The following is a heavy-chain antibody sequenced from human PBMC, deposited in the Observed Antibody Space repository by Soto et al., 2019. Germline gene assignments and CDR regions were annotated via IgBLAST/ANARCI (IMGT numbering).Heavy chain of an antibody. CDR3: ARDRDTMVRGTRDYYYYGMDV. V-gene: IGHV1-69*06. J-gene: IGHJ6*02. CDR2: IIPIFGTA. D-gene: IGHD3-10*01. CDR1: GGTFSSYA. Sequence: QVQLVQSGAEVKKPGSSMKVSCKASGGTFSSYAISWVRQAPGQGLEWMGGIIPIFGTANYAQKFQGRVTITADKSTSTAYMELSSLRSEDTAVYYCARDRDTMVRGTRDYYYYGMDVWGQGTTVTVSS.